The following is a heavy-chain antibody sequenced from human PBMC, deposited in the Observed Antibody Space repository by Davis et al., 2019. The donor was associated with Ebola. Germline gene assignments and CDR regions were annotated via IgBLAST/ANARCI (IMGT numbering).Heavy chain of an antibody. V-gene: IGHV1-18*01. CDR2: ISVYNGNT. CDR1: GYTFTSYG. D-gene: IGHD2-15*01. J-gene: IGHJ6*02. CDR3: ARERVTCGGGSCYYAGLDV. Sequence: ASVKVSCKASGYTFTSYGISWVRQAPGQGLEWMGWISVYNGNTNYAQKLQGRVTMTTDTSTSTAYMELRSLRSEDTAVYYCARERVTCGGGSCYYAGLDVWGQGTTITVSS.